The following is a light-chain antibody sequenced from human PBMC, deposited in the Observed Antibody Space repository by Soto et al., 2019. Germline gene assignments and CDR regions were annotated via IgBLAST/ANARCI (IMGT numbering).Light chain of an antibody. V-gene: IGKV3-20*01. CDR3: KQYNNWPRT. CDR2: GAS. CDR1: QSVNSNY. Sequence: EIVLTQFPGTLSLSPGESATLSCRASQSVNSNYVAWYQQKPGQAPRLLIYGASSRATGIPDRFSGSGSGTDFTLTINRLEPEDFTVYYCKQYNNWPRTFGQGTKVAXK. J-gene: IGKJ1*01.